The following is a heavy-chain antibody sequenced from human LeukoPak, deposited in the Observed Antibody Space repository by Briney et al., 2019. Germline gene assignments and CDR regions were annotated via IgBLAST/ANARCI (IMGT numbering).Heavy chain of an antibody. CDR2: ISGSGGST. V-gene: IGHV3-23*01. D-gene: IGHD5-12*01. J-gene: IGHJ4*02. CDR1: GFTFSSYA. CDR3: ATRVDILATLDY. Sequence: HPGGSLRLSCAASGFTFSSYAMSWVRQAPGKGVEWVSAISGSGGSTYYADSVKGRFTISRDNSKNTLYLQMNSLRAEDTAVYYCATRVDILATLDYWGQGTLVTVSS.